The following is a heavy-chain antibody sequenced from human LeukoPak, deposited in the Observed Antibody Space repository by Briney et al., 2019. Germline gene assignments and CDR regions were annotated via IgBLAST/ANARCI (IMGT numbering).Heavy chain of an antibody. V-gene: IGHV3-48*03. CDR2: ISSGGVAI. J-gene: IGHJ3*02. CDR1: GFILSSFE. CDR3: ARDEKTGTTHVFDI. D-gene: IGHD1-7*01. Sequence: PGGSLRLSCVASGFILSSFEMNWVRQAPGKGLEWVSRISSGGVAIYYADSVKGRFTISRDDAKNSLYLQMNSLRAEDTAVYYCARDEKTGTTHVFDIWGQGTMVTVSS.